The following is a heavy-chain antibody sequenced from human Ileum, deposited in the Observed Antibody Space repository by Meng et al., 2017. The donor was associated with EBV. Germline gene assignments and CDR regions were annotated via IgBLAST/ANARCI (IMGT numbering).Heavy chain of an antibody. CDR1: GGSISVMNW. V-gene: IGHV4-4*02. CDR3: AKNGEKYFEY. CDR2: MSDSGIT. Sequence: VQLKASGPGLVTPSGTLSPTCAVSGGSISVMNWWSWVRQSPEKGLEWIGEMSDSGITHYNPSLKSRVTISADKSNNQFSLKLTSVTSADTAVYFCAKNGEKYFEYWGQGTLVTVSS. J-gene: IGHJ4*02.